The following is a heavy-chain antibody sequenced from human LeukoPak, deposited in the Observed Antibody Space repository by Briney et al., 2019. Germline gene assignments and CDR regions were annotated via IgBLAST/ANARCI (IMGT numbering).Heavy chain of an antibody. J-gene: IGHJ4*02. D-gene: IGHD5-24*01. CDR2: FDPEDGER. Sequence: ASVKVSCKVSGYTLTELSMNWVRQAPGKGLEWMAGFDPEDGERIYAQKFQGRVTMTEDASTDTAYMELSSLKSDDTAVYYCATVKRFDCYNDYWGQGTLVTVSS. CDR3: ATVKRFDCYNDY. V-gene: IGHV1-24*01. CDR1: GYTLTELS.